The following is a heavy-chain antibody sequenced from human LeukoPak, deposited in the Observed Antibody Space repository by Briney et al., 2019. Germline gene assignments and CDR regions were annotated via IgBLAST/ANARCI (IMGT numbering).Heavy chain of an antibody. V-gene: IGHV3-15*01. CDR2: IKTKTDGGTT. CDR1: GFTFSNAW. D-gene: IGHD6-13*01. CDR3: TTDAATIAAAGMGPY. J-gene: IGHJ4*02. Sequence: PGGSLRLSCAASGFTFSNAWMTWVRQAPGKGLEWVGRIKTKTDGGTTDYAAPVKGRFTISRDDSKNTLYLQMNSLKTEDTAVYYCTTDAATIAAAGMGPYWGQGTLVTVSS.